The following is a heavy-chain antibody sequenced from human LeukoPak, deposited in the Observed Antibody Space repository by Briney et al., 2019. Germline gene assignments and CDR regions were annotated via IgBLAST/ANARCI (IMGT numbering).Heavy chain of an antibody. CDR3: ASGYCGGACQLGGVDM. CDR2: THYSGAT. J-gene: IGHJ3*02. CDR1: GGSISSYY. Sequence: SQTLSLTCTVSGGSISSYYWSWLRQSPGKGLEYIGYTHYSGATNYNPSLNSRVTISLDTSGNQFSLKLSSVTAADTAVYYCASGYCGGACQLGGVDMWGQGTMVTVSS. D-gene: IGHD2-21*02. V-gene: IGHV4-59*01.